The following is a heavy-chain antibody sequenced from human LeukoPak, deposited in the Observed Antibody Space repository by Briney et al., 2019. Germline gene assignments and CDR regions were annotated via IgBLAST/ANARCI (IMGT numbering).Heavy chain of an antibody. CDR1: GFTFSSYW. V-gene: IGHV3-7*01. J-gene: IGHJ4*02. Sequence: GGSLRLSCAASGFTFSSYWMSWVRQAPGKGLEWVANIKQDGSEKYYVDSVKGRFTISRDNAKNTLYLQMNSLRAEDTAVYYCARGVSEYSTGWREKFDYWGQGTLVTVSS. CDR2: IKQDGSEK. D-gene: IGHD6-19*01. CDR3: ARGVSEYSTGWREKFDY.